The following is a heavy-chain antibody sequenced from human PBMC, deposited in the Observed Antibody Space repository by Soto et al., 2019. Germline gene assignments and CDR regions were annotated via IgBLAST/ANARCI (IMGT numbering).Heavy chain of an antibody. Sequence: QVPLVQSGPEVKKPGASVTVSCKTSGYTPTNYDIGWARQAPGQGLEWMGWISAYNGNRNSAQKLQGRLTMTTDTSTKTAYMELRSLRSDDTAVYFCATPVYRRGTYYAFDNWGQGTLVTVSS. CDR1: GYTPTNYD. CDR3: ATPVYRRGTYYAFDN. CDR2: ISAYNGNR. D-gene: IGHD1-26*01. V-gene: IGHV1-18*01. J-gene: IGHJ4*02.